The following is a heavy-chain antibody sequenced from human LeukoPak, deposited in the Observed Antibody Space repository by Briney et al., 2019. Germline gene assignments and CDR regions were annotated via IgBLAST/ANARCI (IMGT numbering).Heavy chain of an antibody. CDR3: ARQSGTAKITDY. V-gene: IGHV4-39*01. D-gene: IGHD1-1*01. CDR1: GGSITSSSYY. Sequence: SETLSLTCTVSGGSITSSSYYWGWIRQPPGKGLEWIGSIYYSGSTYYNPSLKSRVTISVDTSKNQFSLKLSSVTAADTAVYYCARQSGTAKITDYWGQGTLVTVSS. CDR2: IYYSGST. J-gene: IGHJ4*02.